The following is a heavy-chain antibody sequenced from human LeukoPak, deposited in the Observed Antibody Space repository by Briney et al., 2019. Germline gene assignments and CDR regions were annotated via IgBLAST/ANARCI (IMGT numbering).Heavy chain of an antibody. CDR2: IWYDGSNK. J-gene: IGHJ4*02. Sequence: GGSLRLSCAASGLTFGSDGMHWVRQAPGKGLEWVAVIWYDGSNKYYADSVKGRFTISRDNSKNTLYLQMNSLRAEDTAVYYCARDLFQLPDYWGQGTLVTVSS. CDR1: GLTFGSDG. CDR3: ARDLFQLPDY. V-gene: IGHV3-33*01.